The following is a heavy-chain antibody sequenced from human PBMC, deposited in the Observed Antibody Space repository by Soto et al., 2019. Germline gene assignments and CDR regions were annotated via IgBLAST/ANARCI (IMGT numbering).Heavy chain of an antibody. V-gene: IGHV3-23*01. J-gene: IGHJ4*02. CDR1: GFTFSSYA. D-gene: IGHD3-22*01. CDR3: AATYYYDSSGSFDY. Sequence: PGGSLRLSCGASGFTFSSYAMIWVRQAPGKGLEWVSAISGSGGSTYYADSVKGRFTISRDNSKNTLYLQMNSLRAEDTAVYYCAATYYYDSSGSFDYWGQGTLVTVSS. CDR2: ISGSGGST.